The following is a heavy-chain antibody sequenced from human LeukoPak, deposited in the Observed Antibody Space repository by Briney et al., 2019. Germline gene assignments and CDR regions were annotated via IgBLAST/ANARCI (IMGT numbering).Heavy chain of an antibody. J-gene: IGHJ5*02. D-gene: IGHD3-3*01. Sequence: PSETLSLTCAVYGGSFSGYYWSWIRQPPGKGLEWIGEINHSGSTNYNPSLKSRVTISVDTSKNQFSLKLSSVTAADTAVHYRARGARAIFGVVTLNWFDPWGQGTLVTVSS. CDR2: INHSGST. CDR3: ARGARAIFGVVTLNWFDP. V-gene: IGHV4-34*01. CDR1: GGSFSGYY.